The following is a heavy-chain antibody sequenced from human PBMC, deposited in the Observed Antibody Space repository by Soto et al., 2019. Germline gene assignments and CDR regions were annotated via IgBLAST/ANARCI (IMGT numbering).Heavy chain of an antibody. CDR2: ISSSSSYI. Sequence: PGGSLRLSCAASGFTFSSYSMNWVRQAPGKGLEWVSSISSSSSYIYYADSVKGRFTISRDNAKNSLYLQMNSLRAEDTAVYYRASTIPSAARYSGSYQHDYWGQGTLVTVSS. CDR3: ASTIPSAARYSGSYQHDY. J-gene: IGHJ4*02. V-gene: IGHV3-21*01. D-gene: IGHD1-26*01. CDR1: GFTFSSYS.